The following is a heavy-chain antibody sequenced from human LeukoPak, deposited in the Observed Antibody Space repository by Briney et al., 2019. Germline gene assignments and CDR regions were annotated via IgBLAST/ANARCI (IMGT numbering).Heavy chain of an antibody. V-gene: IGHV4-34*01. CDR3: ARGPITMIVVARAGWFDP. Sequence: PSETLPLTCAVYGGSFSGYYWSWIRQPPGKGLEWIGEINHSGSTNYNPSLKSRVTISVDTSKNQFSLKLSSVTAADTAVYYCARGPITMIVVARAGWFDPWGQGTLVTVSS. J-gene: IGHJ5*02. CDR2: INHSGST. D-gene: IGHD3-22*01. CDR1: GGSFSGYY.